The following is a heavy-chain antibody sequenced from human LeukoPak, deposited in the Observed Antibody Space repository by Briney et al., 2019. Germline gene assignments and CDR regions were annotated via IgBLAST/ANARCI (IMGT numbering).Heavy chain of an antibody. D-gene: IGHD3-10*01. CDR2: ISYDGSNK. V-gene: IGHV3-30*18. CDR3: AKDRRPRITMVRGVIIQYYFDY. J-gene: IGHJ4*02. Sequence: HPGRSLRLSCAASGFTFSSYGMHWVRQAPGKGLEWVAVISYDGSNKYYADSVKGRFTISRDNSKNTPYLQMNSLRAEDTAVYYCAKDRRPRITMVRGVIIQYYFDYWGQGTLVTVSS. CDR1: GFTFSSYG.